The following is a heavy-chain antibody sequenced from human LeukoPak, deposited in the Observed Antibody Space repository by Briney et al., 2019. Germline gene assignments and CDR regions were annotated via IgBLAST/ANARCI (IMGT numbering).Heavy chain of an antibody. Sequence: ASVKVSCKSSGYTFTSYGISWVRQAPGQGLEWMGWISTYNANTEYAQKLQGRVTMTTDTSTSTAYMELRSLGSDDTAVYYCARGENIVVVVAARWFDPWGQGTLVTVSS. CDR1: GYTFTSYG. CDR2: ISTYNANT. CDR3: ARGENIVVVVAARWFDP. D-gene: IGHD2-15*01. V-gene: IGHV1-18*01. J-gene: IGHJ5*02.